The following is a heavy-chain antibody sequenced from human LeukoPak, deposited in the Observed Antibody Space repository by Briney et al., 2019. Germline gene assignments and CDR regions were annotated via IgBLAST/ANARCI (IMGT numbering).Heavy chain of an antibody. CDR2: INQDGTDK. CDR3: AREIVGTHKSRFDP. CDR1: GFTFSGRW. Sequence: GGSLRLSCAASGFTFSGRWMSWLRQAPGKGLEWVANINQDGTDKYYVDSVKGRFTISRDNAKNSLYLQMNSLRAEDTAVYYRAREIVGTHKSRFDPWGQGTLVTVSS. D-gene: IGHD1-26*01. V-gene: IGHV3-7*03. J-gene: IGHJ5*02.